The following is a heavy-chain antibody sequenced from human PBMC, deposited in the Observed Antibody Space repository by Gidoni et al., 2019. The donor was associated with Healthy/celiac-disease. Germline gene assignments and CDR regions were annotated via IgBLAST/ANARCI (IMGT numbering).Heavy chain of an antibody. CDR2: MNPNSGNT. D-gene: IGHD3-10*01. J-gene: IGHJ4*02. Sequence: QVQLVQSGAEVMTPGASVKVSCKASGYTFTSYDFNWVRQATGQGLEWIGWMNPNSGNTGYAQRFQGRVTMTRNTSISTAYMELSSLRSEDTTVYYWARDPPGSSDYWGQGTLVTVSS. CDR3: ARDPPGSSDY. V-gene: IGHV1-8*01. CDR1: GYTFTSYD.